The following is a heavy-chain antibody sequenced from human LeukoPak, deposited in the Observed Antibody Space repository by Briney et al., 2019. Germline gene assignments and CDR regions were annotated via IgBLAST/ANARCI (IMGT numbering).Heavy chain of an antibody. D-gene: IGHD1-26*01. Sequence: SGPTLVNPTQTLTRTCTFSGFSLSTSGVGVGWIRQPPGKALEWLALIYWNDDKRYSPSLKSRLTITKDTSKNQVVLTMTNMDPVDTATYYCARSGSYYGLGAFDIWGQGTMVTVSS. CDR1: GFSLSTSGVG. CDR2: IYWNDDK. V-gene: IGHV2-5*01. CDR3: ARSGSYYGLGAFDI. J-gene: IGHJ3*02.